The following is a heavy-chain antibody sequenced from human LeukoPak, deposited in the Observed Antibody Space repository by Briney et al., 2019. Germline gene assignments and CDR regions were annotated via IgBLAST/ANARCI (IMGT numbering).Heavy chain of an antibody. V-gene: IGHV1-8*03. D-gene: IGHD2-15*01. CDR1: GYTFTSYD. Sequence: GASVKVSCKASGYTFTSYDINWVRQATGQGLEWMGWMNPNSGNTGYAQKFQGRVTITRNTSISTAYMELSSLRSEDTAVYYCARGGYCSGGSCYSVYWGQGTLVTVSS. J-gene: IGHJ4*02. CDR2: MNPNSGNT. CDR3: ARGGYCSGGSCYSVY.